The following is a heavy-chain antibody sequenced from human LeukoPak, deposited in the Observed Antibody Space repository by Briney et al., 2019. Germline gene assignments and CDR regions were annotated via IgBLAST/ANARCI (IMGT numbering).Heavy chain of an antibody. CDR2: IYYSGST. Sequence: SQTLSLTCTIPGGSISSGGYYWSWIRQHPGKGLEWIGYIYYSGSTYYNPSLKSRVTISVDTSKNQFSLKLSSVTAADTAVYYCARENPVWSGLYYYYGMDVWGQGTTVTVSS. CDR1: GGSISSGGYY. V-gene: IGHV4-31*03. CDR3: ARENPVWSGLYYYYGMDV. J-gene: IGHJ6*02. D-gene: IGHD3-3*01.